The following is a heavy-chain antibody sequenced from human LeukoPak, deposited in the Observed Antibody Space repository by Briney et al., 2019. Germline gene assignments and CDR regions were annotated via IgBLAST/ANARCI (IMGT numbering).Heavy chain of an antibody. CDR2: INPKSGGT. Sequence: ASVKVSCKASGYTFTDYYLHWVRQAPGQGLEWMGRINPKSGGTNYAQKFQGRVTMTEDTSTDTAYMELSSLRSEDTAVYYCATDASSGWYAPFNYWGQGTLVTVSS. D-gene: IGHD6-19*01. CDR1: GYTFTDYY. CDR3: ATDASSGWYAPFNY. V-gene: IGHV1-2*06. J-gene: IGHJ4*02.